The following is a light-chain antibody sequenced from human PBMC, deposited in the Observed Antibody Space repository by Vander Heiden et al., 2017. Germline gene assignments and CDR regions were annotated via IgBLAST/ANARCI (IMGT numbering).Light chain of an antibody. J-gene: IGLJ1*01. Sequence: QSALTQPSSVSRSPGQPVTISCTGTSSDVGGYNYVYWYQQHPGKAPKVMMHDVSERPSGVPDRFSGSKSGNTASLTISGLQAEDEADYYCCSYAGSYSYVFGSGTKVTVL. CDR3: CSYAGSYSYV. CDR1: SSDVGGYNY. V-gene: IGLV2-11*01. CDR2: DVS.